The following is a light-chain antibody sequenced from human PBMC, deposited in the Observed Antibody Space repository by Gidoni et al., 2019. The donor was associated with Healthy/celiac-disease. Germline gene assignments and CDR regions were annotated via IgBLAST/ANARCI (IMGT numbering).Light chain of an antibody. CDR1: QSVSSN. CDR2: GAS. J-gene: IGKJ1*01. CDR3: QQYNNWPPWT. V-gene: IGKV3-15*01. Sequence: EIVMTHSPATLSVSPGERATLPCRASQSVSSNLAWYQQKPGQAPRLLIYGASTRATGSPARFSGSGSGTEFTLTISSLQSEDFAVYYCQQYNNWPPWTFXXXTKVEIK.